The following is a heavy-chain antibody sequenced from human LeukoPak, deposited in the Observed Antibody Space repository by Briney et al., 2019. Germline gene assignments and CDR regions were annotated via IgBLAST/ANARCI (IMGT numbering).Heavy chain of an antibody. Sequence: SETLSLTCTVSGGSISSHYWSWIRQPPGKGLEWIGYIYYSGSTNYNPSLKSRVTISVDTSKNQFSLKLSSVTAADTAVYYCARAPSNLKTWIQLWPSNFDIWGQGTMVTVSS. CDR1: GGSISSHY. J-gene: IGHJ3*02. CDR3: ARAPSNLKTWIQLWPSNFDI. V-gene: IGHV4-59*11. D-gene: IGHD5-18*01. CDR2: IYYSGST.